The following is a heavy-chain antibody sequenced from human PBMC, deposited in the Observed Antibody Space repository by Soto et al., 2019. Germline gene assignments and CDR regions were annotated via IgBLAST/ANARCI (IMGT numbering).Heavy chain of an antibody. Sequence: QVQLVQSGAEVKKPGSSVKVSCKASGGTFSSYAISWVRQAPGQGLEWMGGIIPIFGTANYAQKFQGRVTITADESTSTAYMELSSLRSEDTAVYYCATRDILMVYDWGAFDIWGQGTMVTVSS. J-gene: IGHJ3*02. V-gene: IGHV1-69*01. D-gene: IGHD2-8*01. CDR1: GGTFSSYA. CDR2: IIPIFGTA. CDR3: ATRDILMVYDWGAFDI.